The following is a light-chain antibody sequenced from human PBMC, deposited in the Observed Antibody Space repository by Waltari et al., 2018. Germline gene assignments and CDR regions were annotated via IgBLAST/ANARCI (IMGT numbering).Light chain of an antibody. CDR1: QSFVHSDINTY. CDR3: VQETQSPRT. Sequence: IVMTQTALSAPVTLGRPTSISCRSHQSFVHSDINTYLTWLQQRPGQPPRLLIYKISTRFSGVPDRFSGSGAGTDFTLKVSRVQAEDVGVYYCVQETQSPRTFGQGTKVEIK. V-gene: IGKV2-24*01. CDR2: KIS. J-gene: IGKJ1*01.